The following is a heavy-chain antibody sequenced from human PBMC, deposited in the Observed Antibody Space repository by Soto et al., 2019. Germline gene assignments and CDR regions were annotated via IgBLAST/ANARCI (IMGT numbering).Heavy chain of an antibody. J-gene: IGHJ6*02. V-gene: IGHV2-26*01. Sequence: QVTLKESGPVLVKPTETIRLTCTVSGFSLSNARMGVSWIRQPPGKALEWLAHIFSNDERSYSTSLRSRLTISKDTSKSQVVLSMTNMDPVDTATYYCARITANFGVLSFRVSDPDYYFSGMDVWGQGTTVAGSS. CDR2: IFSNDER. CDR3: ARITANFGVLSFRVSDPDYYFSGMDV. D-gene: IGHD3-3*01. CDR1: GFSLSNARMG.